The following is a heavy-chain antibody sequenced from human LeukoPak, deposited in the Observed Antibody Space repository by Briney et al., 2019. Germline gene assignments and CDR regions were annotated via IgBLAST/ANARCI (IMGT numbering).Heavy chain of an antibody. V-gene: IGHV3-7*01. CDR1: GFTFSTYW. CDR2: IKQDGGEK. CDR3: ARVLNTDFWSGYYTNYFDY. Sequence: GGSLRLSCAASGFTFSTYWMTWVRQAPGKGLEWVATIKQDGGEKYYVDSVKGRFIMSRDHAKNSLYLQMNSLRVEDTAVYYCARVLNTDFWSGYYTNYFDYWGQGTLVTVSS. J-gene: IGHJ4*02. D-gene: IGHD3-3*01.